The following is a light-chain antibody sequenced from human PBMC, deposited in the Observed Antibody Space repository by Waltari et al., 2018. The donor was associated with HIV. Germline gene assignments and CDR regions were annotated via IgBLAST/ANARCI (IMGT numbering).Light chain of an antibody. CDR3: SSYTSSSTDVV. V-gene: IGLV2-14*01. CDR1: SSDIGGYNY. J-gene: IGLJ2*01. Sequence: QSALTQPASVSGSPGQSITISCTGTSSDIGGYNYVSCYQQHPGKAPKLMIYEDSHRSSGVSYLLSGSKSGNTAPLTISGLQAEDDADYYCSSYTSSSTDVVFGGGTNVTVL. CDR2: EDS.